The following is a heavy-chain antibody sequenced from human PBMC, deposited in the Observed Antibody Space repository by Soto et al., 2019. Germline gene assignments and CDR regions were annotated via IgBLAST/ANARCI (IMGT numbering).Heavy chain of an antibody. CDR2: ISGSGGST. CDR1: GFTFSSYA. CDR3: AKDSSSWYFSACFDY. V-gene: IGHV3-23*01. D-gene: IGHD6-13*01. J-gene: IGHJ4*02. Sequence: GGSLRLSCAASGFTFSSYAMSWVRQAPGKGLEWVSAISGSGGSTYYADSVKGRFTISRDNSKNTLYLQMNSLRAEDTAGYYCAKDSSSWYFSACFDYWGQGTLVTVSS.